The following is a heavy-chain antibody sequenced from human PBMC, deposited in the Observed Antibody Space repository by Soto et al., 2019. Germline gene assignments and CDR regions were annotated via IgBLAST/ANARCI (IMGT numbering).Heavy chain of an antibody. Sequence: GGSLRLSCAASGFTFSSFGMHWVRQAPGKGLEWVAVISYDGSNKYYADSVKGRFTISRDNSKNTLYLQMNSLGAEDTAVYYCAKAARAYYYYYGMDVWGQGTTVTVS. J-gene: IGHJ6*02. CDR2: ISYDGSNK. V-gene: IGHV3-30*18. CDR1: GFTFSSFG. D-gene: IGHD3-10*01. CDR3: AKAARAYYYYYGMDV.